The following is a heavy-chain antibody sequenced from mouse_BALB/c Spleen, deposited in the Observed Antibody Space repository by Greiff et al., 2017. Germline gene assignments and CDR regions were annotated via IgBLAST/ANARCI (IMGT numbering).Heavy chain of an antibody. CDR2: ISYSGST. Sequence: VQLQQSGPGLVKPSQSLSLTCTVTGYSITSDYAWNWIRQFPGNKLEWMGYISYSGSTSYNPSLKSRISITRDTSKNQFFLQLNSVTTEDTATYYCATYAHWGQGTTLTVSS. D-gene: IGHD1-1*01. CDR1: GYSITSDYA. CDR3: ATYAH. V-gene: IGHV3-2*02. J-gene: IGHJ2*01.